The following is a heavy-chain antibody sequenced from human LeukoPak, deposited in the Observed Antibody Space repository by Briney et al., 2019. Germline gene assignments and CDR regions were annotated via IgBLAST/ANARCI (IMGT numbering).Heavy chain of an antibody. Sequence: GGSLRLSCAASGFTFSTYGMHWVRQAPGKGLEWVAVIWYDGSMKYYADSVKGRFTFSRDNSKSTMYLQMNSLRAEDTVVYYSARIACTGGNCKPYYYYGLDVWGQGTTVTVSS. V-gene: IGHV3-33*01. J-gene: IGHJ6*02. CDR1: GFTFSTYG. CDR2: IWYDGSMK. CDR3: ARIACTGGNCKPYYYYGLDV. D-gene: IGHD2-8*02.